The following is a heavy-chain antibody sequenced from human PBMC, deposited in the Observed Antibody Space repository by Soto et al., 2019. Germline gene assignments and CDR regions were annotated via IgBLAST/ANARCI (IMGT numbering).Heavy chain of an antibody. J-gene: IGHJ6*03. CDR1: GGSIRRYC. D-gene: IGHD3-22*01. CDR3: VGGGSIVVSKRPLMAV. Sequence: SETRSLTCTVCGGSIRRYCWTWIRQPPGEGLEWIGCICNSGTTNYNPSLKSRVAISIDRQTSQFSLQLSPVTVADTAFYYCVGGGSIVVSKRPLMAVWGKGTTVPVSS. V-gene: IGHV4-59*03. CDR2: ICNSGTT.